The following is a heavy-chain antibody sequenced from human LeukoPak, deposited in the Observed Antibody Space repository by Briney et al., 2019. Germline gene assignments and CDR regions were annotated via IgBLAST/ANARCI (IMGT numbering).Heavy chain of an antibody. CDR1: GFTFSSYS. Sequence: GGSLRLSCAASGFTFSSYSMNWVRQAPGKGLEWVSSISSSSSYIYYADSVKGRFTISRENAKNSLYLQMNSLRAEDTAVYYCARETQVFGVVTGYWCRGTLVTVSS. D-gene: IGHD3-3*01. CDR2: ISSSSSYI. J-gene: IGHJ4*02. V-gene: IGHV3-21*01. CDR3: ARETQVFGVVTGY.